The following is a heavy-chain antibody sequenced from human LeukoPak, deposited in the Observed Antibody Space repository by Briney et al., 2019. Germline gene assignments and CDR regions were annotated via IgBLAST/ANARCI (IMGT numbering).Heavy chain of an antibody. V-gene: IGHV3-48*01. Sequence: GGSLRLSCAASGFTFSSYSMNWVRQAPGKGLEWVSYISSSSSTIYYADSVKGRFTISRDNAKNSLYLQMNSLRAEDTAVYYCARDRENCSGGSCYSMAPDGMDVWGQGNTVTVSS. CDR2: ISSSSSTI. D-gene: IGHD2-15*01. CDR1: GFTFSSYS. J-gene: IGHJ6*02. CDR3: ARDRENCSGGSCYSMAPDGMDV.